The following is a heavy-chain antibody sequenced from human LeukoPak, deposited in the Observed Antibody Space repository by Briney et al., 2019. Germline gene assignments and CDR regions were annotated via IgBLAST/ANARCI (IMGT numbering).Heavy chain of an antibody. CDR1: GGSISSGSYY. J-gene: IGHJ5*02. CDR3: ARRGRYYYGSGSYYNWFDP. CDR2: IYTSGST. D-gene: IGHD3-10*01. Sequence: SETLSLTFTVSGGSISSGSYYWSWIRQPAGKGLEWIGRIYTSGSTNYNPSLKSRVTISVDTSKNQFSLKLSSVTAADTAVYYCARRGRYYYGSGSYYNWFDPWGQGTLVTVSS. V-gene: IGHV4-61*02.